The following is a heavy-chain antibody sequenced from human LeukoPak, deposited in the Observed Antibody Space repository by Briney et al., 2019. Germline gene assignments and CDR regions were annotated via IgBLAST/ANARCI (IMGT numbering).Heavy chain of an antibody. D-gene: IGHD2-2*01. CDR3: ASILRSSTSATTKAADN. J-gene: IGHJ4*02. CDR2: IFYSGST. CDR1: SGSISTSNYY. V-gene: IGHV4-39*07. Sequence: SETLSLTCTVSSGSISTSNYYWGWVRQPPGKALEWIGNIFYSGSTYYNPSLRSRVTISVDTSKNQFSLKVSSVTAADTAVYYCASILRSSTSATTKAADNWGQGTLATVSS.